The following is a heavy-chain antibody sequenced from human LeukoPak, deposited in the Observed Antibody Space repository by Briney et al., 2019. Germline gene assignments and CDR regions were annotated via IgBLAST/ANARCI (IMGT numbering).Heavy chain of an antibody. V-gene: IGHV3-20*01. CDR1: GFTFDDYG. D-gene: IGHD2-2*01. Sequence: PGGSLRLSCAASGFTFDDYGMSWVRQPPGKGLEWVGGINWNGDSTGYADSVKGRFTISRDNAKNSLYLQMNSLRAEDTALYHCARPADPNYYYYGMDVWGQGTTVTVSS. CDR2: INWNGDST. J-gene: IGHJ6*02. CDR3: ARPADPNYYYYGMDV.